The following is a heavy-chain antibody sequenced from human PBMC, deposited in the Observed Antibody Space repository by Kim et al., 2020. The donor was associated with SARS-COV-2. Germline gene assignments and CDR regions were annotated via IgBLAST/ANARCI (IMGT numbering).Heavy chain of an antibody. CDR1: GFTFSGSA. CDR2: IRSKANSYAT. CDR3: TRPGYYYDSSGYYVLGDY. J-gene: IGHJ4*02. Sequence: GGSLRLSCAASGFTFSGSAMHWVRQASGKGLEWVGRIRSKANSYATAYAASVKGRFTISRDDSKNTAYLQMNSLKTEDTAVYYCTRPGYYYDSSGYYVLGDYWGQGTLVTVSS. D-gene: IGHD3-22*01. V-gene: IGHV3-73*01.